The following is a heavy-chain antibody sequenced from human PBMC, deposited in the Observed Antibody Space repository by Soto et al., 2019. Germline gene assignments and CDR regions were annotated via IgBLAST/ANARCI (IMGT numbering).Heavy chain of an antibody. J-gene: IGHJ4*02. CDR1: GVTFSSYA. V-gene: IGHV3-64*01. CDR2: INRNGGST. CDR3: ARGGSDYYFDY. Sequence: EVQLVESGGGLVQPGGSLRLSCAASGVTFSSYAMHWVRQAPGKGLEYVTTINRNGGSTYYANSVKGRFTISRDNSKNTLYLQMGSLRTEDMAVYYCARGGSDYYFDYWGQGTLVTVSS. D-gene: IGHD2-21*02.